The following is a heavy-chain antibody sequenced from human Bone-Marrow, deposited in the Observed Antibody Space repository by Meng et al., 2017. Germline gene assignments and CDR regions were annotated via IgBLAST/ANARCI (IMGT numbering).Heavy chain of an antibody. J-gene: IGHJ5*02. D-gene: IGHD2-15*01. Sequence: VQPQWSGQGLVKPAQTPSPTCSVSGGSINSAGYYWSWIRQHPGKGLEWIGYIYYTENTYYNPSLKSPMTISLDKSKNQFSLKLNSVTVADTAVYYCARGRASCSSGGCSLGWFDPWGQGTLVTVSS. V-gene: IGHV4-31*01. CDR2: IYYTENT. CDR1: GGSINSAGYY. CDR3: ARGRASCSSGGCSLGWFDP.